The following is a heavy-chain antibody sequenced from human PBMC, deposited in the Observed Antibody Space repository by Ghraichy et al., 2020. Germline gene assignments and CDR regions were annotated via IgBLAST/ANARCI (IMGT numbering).Heavy chain of an antibody. CDR2: ISGRGSGVTP. J-gene: IGHJ4*02. D-gene: IGHD1-26*01. Sequence: GGSLRLSCAASGFTCSNYAMSWVRQRPGKGLEWVSAISGRGSGVTPYYAESVKGRFTISRDNSKKTMYMQMKRLRAEDTAVYYCATWVLLDYWGQGTLVTVSS. CDR3: ATWVLLDY. CDR1: GFTCSNYA. V-gene: IGHV3-23*01.